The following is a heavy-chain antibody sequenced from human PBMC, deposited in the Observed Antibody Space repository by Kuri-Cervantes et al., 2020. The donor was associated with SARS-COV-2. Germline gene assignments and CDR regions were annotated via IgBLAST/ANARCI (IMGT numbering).Heavy chain of an antibody. CDR3: ARERYSYGLAWEPFDY. CDR1: GFTFSSCA. V-gene: IGHV3-30-3*01. J-gene: IGHJ4*02. D-gene: IGHD5-18*01. CDR2: ISYDGSNK. Sequence: LSLTCAASGFTFSSCAMHWVRQAPGKGLEWVAVISYDGSNKYYADSVKGRFTISRDNAKNSLYLQMNSLRAEDTAVYYCARERYSYGLAWEPFDYWGQGTLVTVSS.